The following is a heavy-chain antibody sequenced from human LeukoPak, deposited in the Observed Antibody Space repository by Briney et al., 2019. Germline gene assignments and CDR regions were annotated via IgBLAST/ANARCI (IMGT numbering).Heavy chain of an antibody. J-gene: IGHJ3*02. D-gene: IGHD6-13*01. CDR3: ARGGQYSSSWYFAFDI. CDR1: GFTVSSNY. CDR2: IYSGGST. V-gene: IGHV3-53*01. Sequence: GGSPRLSCAASGFTVSSNYMSWVRQAPGKGLEWVSVIYSGGSTYYADSVKGRFTISRDNSKNTLYLQMNSLRAEDTAVYYCARGGQYSSSWYFAFDIWGQGTMVTVSS.